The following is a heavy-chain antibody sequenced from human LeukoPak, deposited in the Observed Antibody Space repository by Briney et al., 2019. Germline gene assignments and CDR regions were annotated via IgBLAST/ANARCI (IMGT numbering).Heavy chain of an antibody. D-gene: IGHD3-10*01. CDR2: ISNSGCST. Sequence: GGSLRLSCSASGYTFSSYAMSWVRQAPGKGLDGVSVISNSGCSTFYADSVKGRFTISRDNSKNTLYLQMNSLRAEDTAVYYCAKRASGSGTSLYYFDYWGQGTLVTVSS. V-gene: IGHV3-23*01. CDR1: GYTFSSYA. CDR3: AKRASGSGTSLYYFDY. J-gene: IGHJ4*02.